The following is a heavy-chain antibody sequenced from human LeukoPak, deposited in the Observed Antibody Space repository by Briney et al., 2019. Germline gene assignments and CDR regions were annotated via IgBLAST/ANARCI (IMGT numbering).Heavy chain of an antibody. CDR2: INPNSGGT. CDR1: GYTFTGYY. CDR3: ARQLKMVRDPTAGY. D-gene: IGHD3-10*01. Sequence: ASVKVSCKASGYTFTGYYMHWVRQAPGQGLEWMGWINPNSGGTSYAQKFQGRVTMTRDTSISTAYMELSRLRSDDTAVYYCARQLKMVRDPTAGYWGQGTLVTVSS. V-gene: IGHV1-2*02. J-gene: IGHJ4*02.